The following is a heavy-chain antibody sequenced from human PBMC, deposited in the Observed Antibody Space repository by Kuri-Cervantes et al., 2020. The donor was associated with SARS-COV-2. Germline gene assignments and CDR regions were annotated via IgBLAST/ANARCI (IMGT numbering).Heavy chain of an antibody. Sequence: GGSLRLSCAASGFTFSSYGMHWVRQAPGKGLEWVAVISYDGSNKYYADSVKGRSTISRDNAKNTLYLQMNSQRAEDTAVYYCAKDRVGVQDFWGQGTLVTVSS. V-gene: IGHV3-30*18. CDR1: GFTFSSYG. J-gene: IGHJ4*02. D-gene: IGHD2-21*01. CDR2: ISYDGSNK. CDR3: AKDRVGVQDF.